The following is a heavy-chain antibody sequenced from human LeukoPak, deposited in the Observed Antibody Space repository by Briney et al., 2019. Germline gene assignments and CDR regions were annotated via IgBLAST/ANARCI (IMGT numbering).Heavy chain of an antibody. CDR2: INHSGST. CDR1: GGSFSGYY. D-gene: IGHD2-15*01. Sequence: PSETLSLTCAVYGGSFSGYYWSWIRQPPGKGLEWIGEINHSGSTNYSPSLKSRVTISVDTSKNQFSLKLSSVTAADTAVYYCARRRGVGAANYWGQGTLVTVSS. J-gene: IGHJ4*02. CDR3: ARRRGVGAANY. V-gene: IGHV4-34*01.